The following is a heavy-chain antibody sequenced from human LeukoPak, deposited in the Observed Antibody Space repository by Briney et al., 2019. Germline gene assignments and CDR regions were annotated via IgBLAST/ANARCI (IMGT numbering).Heavy chain of an antibody. CDR2: IYYSGST. V-gene: IGHV4-59*01. CDR1: GGSISSYY. Sequence: SETLSLTCTVSGGSISSYYWSWIRQPPGKGLEWIGYIYYSGSTNYNPSLKSRVTVSVDTSKNQFSLKLSSVTAADTAVYYCARETDTYYYDSSGYYYVSWYFDLWGRGTLVTVSS. CDR3: ARETDTYYYDSSGYYYVSWYFDL. J-gene: IGHJ2*01. D-gene: IGHD3-22*01.